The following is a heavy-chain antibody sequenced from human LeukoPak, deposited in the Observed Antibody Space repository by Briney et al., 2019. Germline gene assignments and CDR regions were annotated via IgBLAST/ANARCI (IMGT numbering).Heavy chain of an antibody. V-gene: IGHV4-59*12. Sequence: SETLSLTCTVSGGSISSYYWSWIRQPPGKGLEWIGYIYYSGTTTYNPSLKSRVTISVDTSKNQFSLKLTSVTAADTAVYFCARGSSFDGYCSAGACDAGYYDSWGQGTPVTVSS. CDR1: GGSISSYY. D-gene: IGHD2-15*01. CDR2: IYYSGTT. J-gene: IGHJ4*02. CDR3: ARGSSFDGYCSAGACDAGYYDS.